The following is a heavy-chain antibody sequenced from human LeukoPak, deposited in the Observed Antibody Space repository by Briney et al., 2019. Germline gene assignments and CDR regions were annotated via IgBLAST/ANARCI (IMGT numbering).Heavy chain of an antibody. J-gene: IGHJ4*02. V-gene: IGHV4-61*02. CDR1: GGSISSGSYY. CDR2: IYTSGST. D-gene: IGHD2-21*02. Sequence: PSQTLSLTCTVSGGSISSGSYYWSWIRQPAGKGLEWIGRIYTSGSTNYNPSLKSRVTISVDTSKNQFSLKLSSVTAADTAVYYCARNECGGDCYVDYWGQGTLVTVSS. CDR3: ARNECGGDCYVDY.